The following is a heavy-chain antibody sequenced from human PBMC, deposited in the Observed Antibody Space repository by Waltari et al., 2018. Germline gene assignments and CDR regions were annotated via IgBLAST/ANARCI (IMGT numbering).Heavy chain of an antibody. CDR1: GFTFDDYA. D-gene: IGHD6-6*01. Sequence: SLRLSCAASGFTFDDYAMHWVRQAPGKGLEWVSGISWNSGSIGYADSVKGRFTISRDNAKNSLYLQMNSLRAEDTALYYCAKVAIVDPSSSSSPHFDYWGQGTLVTVSS. CDR3: AKVAIVDPSSSSSPHFDY. CDR2: ISWNSGSI. V-gene: IGHV3-9*01. J-gene: IGHJ4*02.